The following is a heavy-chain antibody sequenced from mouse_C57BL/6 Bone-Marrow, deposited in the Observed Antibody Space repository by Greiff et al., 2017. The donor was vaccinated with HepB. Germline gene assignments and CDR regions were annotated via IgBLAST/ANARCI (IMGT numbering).Heavy chain of an antibody. CDR1: GFSLTSYG. D-gene: IGHD2-12*01. CDR2: IWRGGST. V-gene: IGHV2-2*01. J-gene: IGHJ2*01. Sequence: VQLVESGPGLVQPSQSLSITCTVSGFSLTSYGVHWVRQSPGKGLEWLGVIWRGGSTDYNAAFISRLSISKDNTTSQVFFKMNSLQADDTAIYYCARNAPYDFYYFDCWGQGTTLTVSS. CDR3: ARNAPYDFYYFDC.